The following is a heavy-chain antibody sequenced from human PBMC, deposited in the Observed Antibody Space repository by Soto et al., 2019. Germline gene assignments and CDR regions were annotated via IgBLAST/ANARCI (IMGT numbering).Heavy chain of an antibody. J-gene: IGHJ4*02. CDR2: INWNGGST. V-gene: IGHV3-20*04. CDR3: ARDLSGYVPFDY. D-gene: IGHD5-12*01. Sequence: GSLRLSCVASGFTFSTDSMNWVRQAPGKGLEWVSGINWNGGSTGYADSVKGQFTISRDNAKNSLYLQMNSLRAEDTALYYCARDLSGYVPFDYWGQGTLVTVSS. CDR1: GFTFSTDS.